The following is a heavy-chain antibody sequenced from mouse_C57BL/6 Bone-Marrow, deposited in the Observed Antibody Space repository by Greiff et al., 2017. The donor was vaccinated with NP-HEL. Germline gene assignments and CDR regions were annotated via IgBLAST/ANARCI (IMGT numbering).Heavy chain of an antibody. CDR3: ARTYDDYDRAWFAY. CDR1: GFSLTSYA. V-gene: IGHV2-9-1*01. D-gene: IGHD2-4*01. CDR2: IWTGGGT. Sequence: VMLVESGPGLVAPSQSLSITCTVSGFSLTSYAISWVRQPPGKGLEWLGVIWTGGGTNYNSALKSRLSISKDNSKSQVFLKMNSLQTDDTARYYCARTYDDYDRAWFAYWGQGTLVTVSA. J-gene: IGHJ3*01.